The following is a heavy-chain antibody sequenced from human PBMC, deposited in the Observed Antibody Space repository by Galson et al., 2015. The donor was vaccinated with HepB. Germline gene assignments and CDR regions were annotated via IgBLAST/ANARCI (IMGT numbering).Heavy chain of an antibody. V-gene: IGHV3-23*01. D-gene: IGHD5-18*01. CDR3: AKVLGNSYGFYYYGMDV. J-gene: IGHJ6*02. Sequence: SLRLSCAASGFTFSSYAMSWVRQAPGKGLEWVSAISGSGGSTYYADSVKGRFTISRDNSKNTLYLQMNSLRAEDTAVYYCAKVLGNSYGFYYYGMDVWGQGTTVTVSS. CDR2: ISGSGGST. CDR1: GFTFSSYA.